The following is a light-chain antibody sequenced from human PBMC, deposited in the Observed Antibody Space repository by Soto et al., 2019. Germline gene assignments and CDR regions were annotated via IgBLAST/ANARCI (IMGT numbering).Light chain of an antibody. CDR1: QGISNY. CDR2: AAS. V-gene: IGKV1-27*01. J-gene: IGKJ3*01. Sequence: DIHMTQSPSSLSSSLVDRVAITCRAIQGISNYLAWYQQKPGKVPKLLIYAASTLQSGVPSRFSGSGSGTDFTLTISSLEPEDFAVYYCQQRSNWPGLFTFGPGTKVDIK. CDR3: QQRSNWPGLFT.